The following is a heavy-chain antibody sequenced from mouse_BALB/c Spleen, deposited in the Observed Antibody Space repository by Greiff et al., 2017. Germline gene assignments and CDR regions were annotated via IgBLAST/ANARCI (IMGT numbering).Heavy chain of an antibody. J-gene: IGHJ4*01. CDR2: IDPYYGGT. Sequence: EVKLVESGPELEKPGASVKISCKASGYSFTGYNMNWVKQSNGKSLEWIGNIDPYYGGTSYNQKFKGKATLTVDKSSSTAYMQLKSLTSEDSAVYYCARGGYGSSYYAMDYWGQGTSVTVSS. V-gene: IGHV1-39*01. D-gene: IGHD1-1*01. CDR1: GYSFTGYN. CDR3: ARGGYGSSYYAMDY.